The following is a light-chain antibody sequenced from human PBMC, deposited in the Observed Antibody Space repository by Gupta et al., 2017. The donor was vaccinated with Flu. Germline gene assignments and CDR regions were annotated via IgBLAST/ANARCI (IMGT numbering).Light chain of an antibody. V-gene: IGKV3-15*01. J-gene: IGKJ1*01. CDR3: QQYNDWPLT. CDR1: QSISSN. Sequence: EIVMTQSPATLSVSPGGRATLPCRASQSISSNLAWYQQEPGQAPRLLIYGASTRATGIPATFSGSGSGTDFTLTISSLQSEDFVVYYCQQYNDWPLTFGQGTKVEIK. CDR2: GAS.